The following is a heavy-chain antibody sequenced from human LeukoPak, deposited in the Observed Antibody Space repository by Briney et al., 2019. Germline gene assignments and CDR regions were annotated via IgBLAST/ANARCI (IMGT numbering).Heavy chain of an antibody. J-gene: IGHJ1*01. CDR3: ASPTVTTYEYFQH. D-gene: IGHD4-17*01. CDR1: GGTFSSYA. V-gene: IGHV1-69*04. CDR2: IIPILGIA. Sequence: ASVKVSCKASGGTFSSYAISWVRQAPGQGLEWMGRIIPILGIANYAQKFQGRVTITADKSTSTAYMELSSLRSEDTAVYYCASPTVTTYEYFQHWGQGTLVTVSS.